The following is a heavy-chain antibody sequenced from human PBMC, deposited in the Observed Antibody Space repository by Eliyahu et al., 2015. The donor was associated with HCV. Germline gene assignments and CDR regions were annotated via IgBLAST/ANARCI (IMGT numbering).Heavy chain of an antibody. Sequence: QVQLQESGXGLVKPSETLSLTCTVSGGSITXSYWSWIRQPPGKGLEWIGXFHSSGSTNYNPSLKSRVTISVDTSKNQFSLNLTSVTAADTAMYYCASGGGGIAVTGTGGWFDPWGQGTLVTVSS. CDR2: FHSSGST. V-gene: IGHV4-59*01. CDR1: GGSITXSY. J-gene: IGHJ5*02. D-gene: IGHD6-19*01. CDR3: ASGGGGIAVTGTGGWFDP.